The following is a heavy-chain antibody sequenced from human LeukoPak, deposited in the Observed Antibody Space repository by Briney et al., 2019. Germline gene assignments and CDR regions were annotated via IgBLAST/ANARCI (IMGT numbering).Heavy chain of an antibody. D-gene: IGHD1-1*01. CDR3: ARGPRWNNWNRVSGNWFDP. Sequence: ASVTVSCTASGYTFTVYYMHWVRQAPGQGLEWMGWINPNSGGTNYAQKFQGRVTMTRDTSISTAYMELSRLRSDDTAVYYCARGPRWNNWNRVSGNWFDPWGQGTLVTVSS. J-gene: IGHJ5*02. CDR2: INPNSGGT. CDR1: GYTFTVYY. V-gene: IGHV1-2*02.